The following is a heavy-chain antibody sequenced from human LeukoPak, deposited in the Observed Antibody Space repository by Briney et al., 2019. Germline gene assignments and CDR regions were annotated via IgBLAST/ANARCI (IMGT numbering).Heavy chain of an antibody. Sequence: ASETLSLTCTVSGGSISSYYWSWIRQPPGKGLEWIGYIYYSGSTNYNPSLKSRVTISVDTSKNQFSLKVGSVTAADTAVYYCARHGDTAMVTIDYWGQGTLVTVSS. CDR1: GGSISSYY. D-gene: IGHD5-18*01. J-gene: IGHJ4*02. CDR3: ARHGDTAMVTIDY. V-gene: IGHV4-59*08. CDR2: IYYSGST.